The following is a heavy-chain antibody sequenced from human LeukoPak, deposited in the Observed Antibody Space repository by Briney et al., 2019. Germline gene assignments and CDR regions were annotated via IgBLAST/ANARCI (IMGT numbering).Heavy chain of an antibody. Sequence: SQTLSLTCAISGDSVSSNSAAWNWIRQSPSRGLEWLGRTYYRSKWYNDYAVSVKSRITINPDTSKNQFSLQLNSVTPEDTAVYYCARDSGYCSSTSCRKVDYWGQGTLVTVSS. J-gene: IGHJ4*02. D-gene: IGHD2-2*01. V-gene: IGHV6-1*01. CDR2: TYYRSKWYN. CDR1: GDSVSSNSAA. CDR3: ARDSGYCSSTSCRKVDY.